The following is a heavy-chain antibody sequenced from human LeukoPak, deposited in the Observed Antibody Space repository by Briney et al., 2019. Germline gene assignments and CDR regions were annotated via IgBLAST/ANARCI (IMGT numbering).Heavy chain of an antibody. CDR3: ARDQGYCSGGSCYFFHFDY. J-gene: IGHJ4*02. V-gene: IGHV3-30*03. CDR2: ISYDGSNK. Sequence: GRSLRLSCAASGFTFSSYGMHWVRQAPGKGLEWVAVISYDGSNKYYADSVKGRFTISRDNSKNTLYLQMNSLRAEDTAVYYCARDQGYCSGGSCYFFHFDYWGQGTLVTVSS. CDR1: GFTFSSYG. D-gene: IGHD2-15*01.